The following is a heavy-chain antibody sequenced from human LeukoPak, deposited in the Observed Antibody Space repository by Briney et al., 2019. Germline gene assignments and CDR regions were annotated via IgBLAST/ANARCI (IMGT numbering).Heavy chain of an antibody. CDR2: IIPIVNMV. CDR1: GDAFSTYV. V-gene: IGHV1-69*04. Sequence: SVKVSCKASGDAFSTYVFTWVRQAPGQGLEWMGRIIPIVNMVDYAEEFQGRVSITADKSTSTAYMEVSGLRSKDTAVYYCARRIGERFSAHEYFDSWGQGTQVTVSS. J-gene: IGHJ4*02. D-gene: IGHD5-12*01. CDR3: ARRIGERFSAHEYFDS.